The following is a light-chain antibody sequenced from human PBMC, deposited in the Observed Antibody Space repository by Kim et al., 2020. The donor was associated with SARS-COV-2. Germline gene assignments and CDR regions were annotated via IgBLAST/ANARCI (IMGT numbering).Light chain of an antibody. CDR2: AAS. J-gene: IGKJ1*01. Sequence: ASVGDRATITCRASQGIRNDLGWYQQTPGKPPKLLIYAASNLQSGVSPRFSGSGSGTDFTLTISSLQPEDFATYYCLQDYTYPRTFGQGTKVDIK. V-gene: IGKV1-6*01. CDR1: QGIRND. CDR3: LQDYTYPRT.